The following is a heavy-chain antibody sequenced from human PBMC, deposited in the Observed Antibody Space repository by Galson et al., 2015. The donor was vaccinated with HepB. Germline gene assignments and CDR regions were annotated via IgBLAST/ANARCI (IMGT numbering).Heavy chain of an antibody. D-gene: IGHD3-22*01. CDR2: IIPIFGTA. CDR1: GGTFSSYA. V-gene: IGHV1-69*13. Sequence: SVKVSCKASGGTFSSYAISWVRQAPGQGLEWMGGIIPIFGTANYAQKFQGRVTIAADESASTAYMELSSLRSEGTAVYYCARGPLYYYDSSGYSEFDYWGQGTLVTVSS. CDR3: ARGPLYYYDSSGYSEFDY. J-gene: IGHJ4*02.